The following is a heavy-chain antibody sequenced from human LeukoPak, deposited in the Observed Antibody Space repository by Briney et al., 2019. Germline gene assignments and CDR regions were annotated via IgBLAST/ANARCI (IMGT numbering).Heavy chain of an antibody. CDR3: AKLRDGDPVGYFDY. D-gene: IGHD4-17*01. CDR1: GFTVSSNY. V-gene: IGHV3-23*01. J-gene: IGHJ4*02. Sequence: GGSLRLSCAASGFTVSSNYMSWVRQAPGKGLEWVSAISGSGGSTYYADSVKGRFTISRDNSKNTLYLQMNSLRAEDTAVYYCAKLRDGDPVGYFDYWGQGTLVTVSS. CDR2: ISGSGGST.